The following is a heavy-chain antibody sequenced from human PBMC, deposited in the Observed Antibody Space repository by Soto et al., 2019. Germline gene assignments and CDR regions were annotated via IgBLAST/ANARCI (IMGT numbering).Heavy chain of an antibody. J-gene: IGHJ6*02. CDR3: ARATYYDFWSGQTYYYGMDV. V-gene: IGHV1-69*06. CDR2: ILPVFGTT. CDR1: GDTSSNYG. Sequence: ASVKVSCKASGDTSSNYGVSWVRQAPGQGLEWMGGILPVFGTTTYARNFQGRITITADKSTSTVYMELNSLRAEDTAVYYCARATYYDFWSGQTYYYGMDVWGQGTTVTVSS. D-gene: IGHD3-3*01.